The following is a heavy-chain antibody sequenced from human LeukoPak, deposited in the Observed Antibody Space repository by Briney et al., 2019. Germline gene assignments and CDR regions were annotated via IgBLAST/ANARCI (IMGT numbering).Heavy chain of an antibody. CDR2: TYSGGST. D-gene: IGHD6-13*01. CDR1: GFTVSSNY. CDR3: ASRLAAAAINWFDP. J-gene: IGHJ5*01. Sequence: PGGSLRLSCAASGFTVSSNYMSWVRQAPGKGLEWVSVTYSGGSTYYADSVKGRFTISRDNSKNTLYLQMNSLRAEDTAVYYCASRLAAAAINWFDPWGQGTLVTVSS. V-gene: IGHV3-66*01.